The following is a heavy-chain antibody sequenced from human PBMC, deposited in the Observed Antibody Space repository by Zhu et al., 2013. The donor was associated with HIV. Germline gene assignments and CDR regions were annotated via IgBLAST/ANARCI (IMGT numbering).Heavy chain of an antibody. CDR1: GFTFSSYG. V-gene: IGHV3-30*18. CDR2: ISYDGSNK. CDR3: AKSEVWDGSGSYYNPLGYYFDY. Sequence: VQLVESGGGVVQPGRSLRLSCAASGFTFSSYGMHWVRQAPGKGLEWVAVISYDGSNKYYADSVKGRFTISRDNSKNTLYLQMNSLRAEDTAVYYCAKSEVWDGSGSYYNPLGYYFDYWGQGTLVTVSS. D-gene: IGHD3-10*01. J-gene: IGHJ4*02.